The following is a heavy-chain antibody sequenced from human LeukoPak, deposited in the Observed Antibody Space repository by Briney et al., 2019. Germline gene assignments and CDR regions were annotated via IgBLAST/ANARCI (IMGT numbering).Heavy chain of an antibody. CDR3: AEDYYDRSGPLRYGMDV. CDR2: INPNSGGT. CDR1: GCTFTGYY. V-gene: IGHV1-2*02. Sequence: SVKVSCKASGCTFTGYYMHWVRPAPGQGLAWMGCINPNSGGTSYAQKFQGRVTMTSDTSISTAYMELSRLRSDDTAVHYCAEDYYDRSGPLRYGMDVWGQGTTVTVSS. J-gene: IGHJ6*02. D-gene: IGHD3-22*01.